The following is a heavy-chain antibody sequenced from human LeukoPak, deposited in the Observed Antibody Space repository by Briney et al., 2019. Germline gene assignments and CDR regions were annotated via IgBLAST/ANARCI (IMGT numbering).Heavy chain of an antibody. CDR1: GFTFSSYS. Sequence: PGGSLRLSCAASGFTFSSYSMNWVRQAPGKGLEWVSSISSSSSYIYYADSVKGRFTISRDNAKNSLYLQMNSLRAEDTAVYYCARDGRIFRRVIIRAGGDFDYWGQGTLVTVSS. CDR3: ARDGRIFRRVIIRAGGDFDY. D-gene: IGHD2-21*01. CDR2: ISSSSSYI. V-gene: IGHV3-21*01. J-gene: IGHJ4*02.